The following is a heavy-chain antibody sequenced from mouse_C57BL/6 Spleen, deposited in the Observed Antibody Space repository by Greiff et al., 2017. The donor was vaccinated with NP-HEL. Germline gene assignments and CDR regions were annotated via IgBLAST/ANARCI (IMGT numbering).Heavy chain of an antibody. CDR1: GYSITSGYY. CDR3: ARGPTVVDYFDY. CDR2: ISYDGSN. Sequence: ESGPGLVKPSQSLSLTCSVTGYSITSGYYWNWIRQFPGNKLEWMGYISYDGSNNYNPSLKNRISITRDTSKNQFFLKLNSVTTEDTATYYCARGPTVVDYFDYWGKGTTLTVSS. V-gene: IGHV3-6*01. D-gene: IGHD1-1*01. J-gene: IGHJ2*01.